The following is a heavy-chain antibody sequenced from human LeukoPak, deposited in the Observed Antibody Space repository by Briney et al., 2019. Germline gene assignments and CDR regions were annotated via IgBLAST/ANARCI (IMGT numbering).Heavy chain of an antibody. Sequence: GGSLRLSCAASGFTFSDYYMSWIRQAPGKGLEWVSYISSSGSTIYYADSVKGRFTISRDNAKNSLYLQMNSLRAEDTAVYYCARALADSSGYTWGYYYYYYMDVWGKGTTVTVSS. CDR3: ARALADSSGYTWGYYYYYYMDV. J-gene: IGHJ6*03. D-gene: IGHD3-22*01. CDR1: GFTFSDYY. V-gene: IGHV3-11*01. CDR2: ISSSGSTI.